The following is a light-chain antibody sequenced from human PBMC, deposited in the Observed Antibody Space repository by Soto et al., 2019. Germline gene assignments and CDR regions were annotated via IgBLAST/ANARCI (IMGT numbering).Light chain of an antibody. V-gene: IGKV3-11*01. CDR1: QSVSSY. J-gene: IGKJ1*01. CDR3: QQRSNWPPWT. CDR2: DAS. Sequence: EIVLTQSPGTLSLSPGERATLSCRASQSVSSYLVWYQQKPGQAPRLLIYDASNRATGIPARFSGSGSGTDFTLTISSLEPEDFAVYYCQQRSNWPPWTFGQGTKVEIK.